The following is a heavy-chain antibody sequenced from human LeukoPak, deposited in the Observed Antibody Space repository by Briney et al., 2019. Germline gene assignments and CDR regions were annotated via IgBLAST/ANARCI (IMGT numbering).Heavy chain of an antibody. D-gene: IGHD2-15*01. V-gene: IGHV4-39*07. CDR3: ARGGIRPSAQRYCSGGSCRNWFDP. CDR2: IYYSGST. Sequence: SETLSLTCTVSGGSISSSSYYWGWIRQPPGKGLEWIGSIYYSGSTYYNPSLKSRVTISVDTSKNQFSLKLSSVTAADTAVYYCARGGIRPSAQRYCSGGSCRNWFDPWGQGTLVTVSS. CDR1: GGSISSSSYY. J-gene: IGHJ5*02.